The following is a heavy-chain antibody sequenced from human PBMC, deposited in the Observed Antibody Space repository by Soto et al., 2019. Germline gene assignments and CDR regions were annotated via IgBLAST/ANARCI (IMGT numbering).Heavy chain of an antibody. CDR2: IYYSGST. CDR1: GGSVSRYW. CDR3: ARKGYYDSSGFAY. V-gene: IGHV4-59*02. D-gene: IGHD3-22*01. J-gene: IGHJ4*02. Sequence: EAVSRTGAGCGGSVSRYWWRWIRQPTGKGLEWIGYIYYSGSTNYNPSLKSRVTISVDTSKNQFSLKLSPVTAADTAVYYCARKGYYDSSGFAYRGQGTLVTVSS.